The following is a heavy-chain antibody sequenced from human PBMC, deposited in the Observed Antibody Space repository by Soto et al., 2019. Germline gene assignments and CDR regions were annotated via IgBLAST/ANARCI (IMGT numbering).Heavy chain of an antibody. V-gene: IGHV3-21*01. Sequence: EVHLVESGGGLVKPGGSLRLSCAVSGFTFSSCTMNWVRQAPGKGLEWVSSISPSTSHIYYAASVKGRFTISRDNAKSSLFLQMNSLRAEDTAVYYCSGCSGGACHQHYGMDVWGQGTTVTVSS. CDR3: SGCSGGACHQHYGMDV. CDR1: GFTFSSCT. D-gene: IGHD2-15*01. J-gene: IGHJ6*02. CDR2: ISPSTSHI.